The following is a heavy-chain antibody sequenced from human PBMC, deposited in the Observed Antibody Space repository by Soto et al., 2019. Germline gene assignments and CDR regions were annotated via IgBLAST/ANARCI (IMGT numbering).Heavy chain of an antibody. V-gene: IGHV4-39*07. CDR1: SGSISSSSNH. CDR2: INYSGST. Sequence: SETLSLTCTVSSGSISSSSNHWVWIRQPPGKGLEWIGNINYSGSTYYNPSLQSRVTISIDTSKNQFSLKLSSVTAADTAVYYCARRYGWLYFDYWGQGSLVT. CDR3: ARRYGWLYFDY. D-gene: IGHD6-19*01. J-gene: IGHJ4*02.